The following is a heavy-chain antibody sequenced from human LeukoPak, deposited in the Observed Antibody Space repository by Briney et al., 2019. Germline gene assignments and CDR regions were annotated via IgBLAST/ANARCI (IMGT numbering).Heavy chain of an antibody. V-gene: IGHV1-69*13. CDR3: ARRFGELSLTPYAFDI. CDR2: LIPIFGTA. J-gene: IGHJ3*02. CDR1: RATFSSYT. D-gene: IGHD3-10*01. Sequence: SVKLSCKASRATFSSYTISCVRQAPGQGLEWMGGLIPIFGTANYAQKFRGRVTITADESTSTAYTELRSLRADDTAVYYCARRFGELSLTPYAFDIWGQGTMVTVSS.